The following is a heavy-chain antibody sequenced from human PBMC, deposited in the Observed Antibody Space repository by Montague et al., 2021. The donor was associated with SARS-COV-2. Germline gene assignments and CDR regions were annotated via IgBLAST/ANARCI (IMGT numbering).Heavy chain of an antibody. V-gene: IGHV3-48*03. J-gene: IGHJ4*02. D-gene: IGHD6-19*01. CDR3: AREYGIAVAGTFIDC. CDR1: GFTFTHYE. CDR2: ISSSGSPI. Sequence: SLRLSCAASGFTFTHYEMNWFRQAPGKGPEWVSYISSSGSPIYYADSVKGRFTISRDNAKTSLYLQMNSLRAEDTAIYYCAREYGIAVAGTFIDCWGQGTLVTVSS.